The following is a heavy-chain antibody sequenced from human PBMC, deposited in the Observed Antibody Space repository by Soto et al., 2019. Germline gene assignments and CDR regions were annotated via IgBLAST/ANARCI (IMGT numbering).Heavy chain of an antibody. CDR3: ARSLSNLHPTLDP. J-gene: IGHJ5*02. CDR1: GGSISIGGYY. CDR2: IYYSGST. V-gene: IGHV4-31*03. Sequence: SETLSLTCTVSGGSISIGGYYLSWIRQHPGKGLEWIGYIYYSGSTYYNPSLKSRVTISVDTSKNQFSLKLSSVTAAETDVYYCARSLSNLHPTLDPWDQGTLVTVSS. D-gene: IGHD1-7*01.